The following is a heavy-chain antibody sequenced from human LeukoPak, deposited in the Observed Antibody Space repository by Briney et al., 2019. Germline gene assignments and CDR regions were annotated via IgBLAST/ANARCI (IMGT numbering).Heavy chain of an antibody. CDR2: ISAYKGNT. J-gene: IGHJ4*02. V-gene: IGHV1-18*04. CDR1: GYTFTNYG. CDR3: VRDASSSWYNY. D-gene: IGHD6-13*01. Sequence: GASVNVSFKASGYTFTNYGISWVRQAPGQGREWMGWISAYKGNTNYKQKLQGRVTINTHTSTSTAYMELRSLRSDDSAAYFCVRDASSSWYNYWGQGTLVTVSS.